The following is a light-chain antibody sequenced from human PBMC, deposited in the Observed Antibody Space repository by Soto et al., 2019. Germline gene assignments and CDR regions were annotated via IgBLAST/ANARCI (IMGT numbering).Light chain of an antibody. J-gene: IGKJ4*01. CDR2: AAS. Sequence: EIVLTQSPGTLSLSPGERATLSCRASQSVGRNYLAWYQQKPGQAPRLLIHAASSRATGIPDTFSGSGSETDFTLTISRLEHEDFAVYYCQQYEESPLTFGGGTKVEIK. CDR3: QQYEESPLT. V-gene: IGKV3-20*01. CDR1: QSVGRNY.